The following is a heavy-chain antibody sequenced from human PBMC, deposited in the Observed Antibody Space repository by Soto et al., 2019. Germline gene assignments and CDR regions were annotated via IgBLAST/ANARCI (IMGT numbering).Heavy chain of an antibody. CDR2: IIPIFGTA. J-gene: IGHJ6*02. CDR3: ARDRISYYGMDV. D-gene: IGHD3-3*02. Sequence: GASVKVCFKAYGGPFSSYAISLVRQAPGQGLEWMGGIIPIFGTANYSQKFQGRVTITADESTSTAYMELSSLRSEDTAVYYCARDRISYYGMDVWGQGTTVTVSS. V-gene: IGHV1-69*13. CDR1: GGPFSSYA.